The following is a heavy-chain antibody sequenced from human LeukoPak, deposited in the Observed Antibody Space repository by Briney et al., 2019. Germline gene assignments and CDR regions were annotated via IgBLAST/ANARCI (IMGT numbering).Heavy chain of an antibody. D-gene: IGHD6-13*01. Sequence: GGSLRLSCEASGFTFSSYWMSWVRQAPGKGLEWVANIKQDGSEKYYVDSVKGRFTISRDNVKNSLYLQMNSLRAEETAVYYCARYSAAAGTGSWFDPWGQGILVTVSS. J-gene: IGHJ5*02. CDR2: IKQDGSEK. V-gene: IGHV3-7*01. CDR3: ARYSAAAGTGSWFDP. CDR1: GFTFSSYW.